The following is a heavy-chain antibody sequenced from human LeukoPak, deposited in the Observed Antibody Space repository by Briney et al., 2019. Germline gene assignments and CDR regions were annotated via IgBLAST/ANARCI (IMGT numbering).Heavy chain of an antibody. CDR2: IYYTGST. D-gene: IGHD4-11*01. Sequence: SETLSLTCSVSGGSVTTNSNYWGWIRQPPGKGLEWIGSIYYTGSTDYNPSLKSRVTISVDTSKNQFSLKLSSVTAADTAVYYCARTTGGILMDVWGKGTTDIVSS. CDR3: ARTTGGILMDV. V-gene: IGHV4-39*07. J-gene: IGHJ6*04. CDR1: GGSVTTNSNY.